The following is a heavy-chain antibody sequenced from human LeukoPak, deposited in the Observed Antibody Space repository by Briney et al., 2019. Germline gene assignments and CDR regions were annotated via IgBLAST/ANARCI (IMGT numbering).Heavy chain of an antibody. CDR1: GFTFSSYA. CDR3: AKDKRKGVAGTPPGYFDY. Sequence: GGSLRLSCAASGFTFSSYAMSWVRQAPGKGLEWVSAISGSGGSTYYADSVKGRFTISRDNSKNTLYLQMNSLRAEDTAVYYCAKDKRKGVAGTPPGYFDYWGQGTLVTVSS. D-gene: IGHD6-19*01. J-gene: IGHJ4*02. CDR2: ISGSGGST. V-gene: IGHV3-23*01.